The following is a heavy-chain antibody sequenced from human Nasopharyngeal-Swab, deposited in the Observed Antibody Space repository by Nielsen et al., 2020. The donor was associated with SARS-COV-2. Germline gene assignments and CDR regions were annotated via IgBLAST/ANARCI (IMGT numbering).Heavy chain of an antibody. Sequence: GESLKISCAASGFTFSDYYMTWIRQAPGKGLEWVSYISTSDSTRYYADSVKGRFTISRDNAKNSLYLQMNSLRTVDTAVYYCASSGYRLDYYSMDVWGQGTTVTVSS. CDR1: GFTFSDYY. V-gene: IGHV3-11*01. J-gene: IGHJ6*02. D-gene: IGHD5-18*01. CDR2: ISTSDSTR. CDR3: ASSGYRLDYYSMDV.